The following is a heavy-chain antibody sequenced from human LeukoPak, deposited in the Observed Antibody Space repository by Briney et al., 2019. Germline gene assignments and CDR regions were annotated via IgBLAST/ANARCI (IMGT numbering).Heavy chain of an antibody. J-gene: IGHJ4*02. CDR3: ARVWTIDDIYYFDY. V-gene: IGHV1-2*02. D-gene: IGHD3/OR15-3a*01. CDR2: INPNSGGT. Sequence: VASVKVSCKASGYTFTGYYMHWVRQAPGQGLEWMGWINPNSGGTNYAQKFQGRVTMTRDTSISTAYMELSRLRSDDTAVYYCARVWTIDDIYYFDYWGQGTLVTVSS. CDR1: GYTFTGYY.